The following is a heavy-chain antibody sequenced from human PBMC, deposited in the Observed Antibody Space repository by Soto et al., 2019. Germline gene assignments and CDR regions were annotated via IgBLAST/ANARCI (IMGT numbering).Heavy chain of an antibody. Sequence: WGSLRLSCAASGFTFTSYAMSWVRQAPGKGLEWVSTINESGGRTYYTDSVKGRFTISRDISKNTLYLQMNSLRAEDTALYYCAKDARPSSWGQGTLVTVSS. V-gene: IGHV3-23*01. CDR3: AKDARPSS. J-gene: IGHJ5*02. CDR1: GFTFTSYA. CDR2: INESGGRT.